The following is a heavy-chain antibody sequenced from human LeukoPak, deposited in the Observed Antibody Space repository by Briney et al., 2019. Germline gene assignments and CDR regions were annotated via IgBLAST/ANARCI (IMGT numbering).Heavy chain of an antibody. CDR3: AKGEQWPEEYYFDY. J-gene: IGHJ4*02. V-gene: IGHV3-23*01. Sequence: GGSVRLSCAASGFTFSSYAMSWVRQAPGKGLEWVSGISGSGGSTYYADSVKSRFTISRDNSKNTLYLQMNSLRAEDTAVYYCAKGEQWPEEYYFDYWGQGTLVTVSS. D-gene: IGHD6-19*01. CDR2: ISGSGGST. CDR1: GFTFSSYA.